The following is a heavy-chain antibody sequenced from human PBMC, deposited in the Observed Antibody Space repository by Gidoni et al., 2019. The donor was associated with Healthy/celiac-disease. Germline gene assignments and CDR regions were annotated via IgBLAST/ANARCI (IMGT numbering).Heavy chain of an antibody. CDR1: GGSISSGCYY. J-gene: IGHJ6*02. D-gene: IGHD3-22*01. CDR3: ARDKYYYDSSGRGYYYYGMDV. CDR2: IYTIGST. V-gene: IGHV4-61*02. Sequence: VQLQESGPGLVKPSQTLSLTCTVPGGSISSGCYYFTWIRQPAGKGLDWIGRIYTIGSTNYNPSLKSRVTISVDTSKNQFSLKLSSVTAADTAVYYCARDKYYYDSSGRGYYYYGMDVWGQGTTVTVSS.